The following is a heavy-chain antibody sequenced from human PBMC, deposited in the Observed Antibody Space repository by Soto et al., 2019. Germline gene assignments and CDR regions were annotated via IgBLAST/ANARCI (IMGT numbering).Heavy chain of an antibody. CDR2: IYWNDDN. D-gene: IGHD1-26*01. V-gene: IGHV2-5*01. CDR3: AHSNDPGIVGAYFDY. CDR1: GFSLSNSGVG. Sequence: SGPTLVNPTPTLTLTCTFSGFSLSNSGVGVGWIRQPPGKALEWLALIYWNDDNRYSPSLKSRLTITKDTSKNQVVLTMTSMDPVDTATYYCAHSNDPGIVGAYFDYWGQGTLVTVSS. J-gene: IGHJ4*02.